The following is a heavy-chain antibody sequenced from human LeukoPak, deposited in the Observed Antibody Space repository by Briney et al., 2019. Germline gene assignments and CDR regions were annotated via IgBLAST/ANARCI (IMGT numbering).Heavy chain of an antibody. Sequence: GGSLRLSCAASGFTFSSYAMSWVRQAPGKGLEWVSVIYSGGSTYYADSVKGRFTISRDNSKNTLYLQMNSLRAEDTAVYYCARDGRYYYGSGSYLLPYYMDVWGKGTTVTISS. J-gene: IGHJ6*03. CDR2: IYSGGST. CDR1: GFTFSSYA. V-gene: IGHV3-66*01. D-gene: IGHD3-10*01. CDR3: ARDGRYYYGSGSYLLPYYMDV.